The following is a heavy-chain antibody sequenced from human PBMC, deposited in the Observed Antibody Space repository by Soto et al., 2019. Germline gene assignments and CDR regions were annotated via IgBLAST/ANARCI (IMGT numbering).Heavy chain of an antibody. D-gene: IGHD2-21*02. CDR3: ARCDVCYPGGDDAFDL. CDR2: IIPMFGTT. CDR1: GGTFSSHA. J-gene: IGHJ3*01. V-gene: IGHV1-69*01. Sequence: QVQLVQSGAEVKKPGSSVKVSCKTSGGTFSSHALTWLRQAPGQGLEWMGGIIPMFGTTYTSQKFQGRVAISADETTSTLELRSLRSEETAVYFCARCDVCYPGGDDAFDLWGQGPTVIVS.